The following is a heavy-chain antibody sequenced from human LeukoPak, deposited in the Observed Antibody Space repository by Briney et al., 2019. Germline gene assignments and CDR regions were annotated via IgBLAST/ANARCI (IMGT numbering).Heavy chain of an antibody. CDR1: GFTFSSYS. Sequence: GGSLGLSCAASGFTFSSYSMNWVRQAPGKGLEWVSYISSSSSTIYYADSVKGRFTISRDNAKNSLYLQMNSLRAEDTAVYYCARDPPETDWGQGTLVTVSS. CDR2: ISSSSSTI. CDR3: ARDPPETD. J-gene: IGHJ4*02. D-gene: IGHD2-21*02. V-gene: IGHV3-48*01.